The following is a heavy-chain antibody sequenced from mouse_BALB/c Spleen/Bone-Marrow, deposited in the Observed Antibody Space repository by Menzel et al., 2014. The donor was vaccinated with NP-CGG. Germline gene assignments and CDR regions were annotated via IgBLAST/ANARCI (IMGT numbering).Heavy chain of an antibody. Sequence: VKLQESGAELAKPGASVKMSCKASGYTFTSYWMHWVKQRPGQGLEWIGYINPSTGYTEYNQKFKDKATLTADKSSSTAYMQLSSLTSEDSAVYYCARGYYGSNLVYLGQGTLVTVSA. V-gene: IGHV1-7*01. CDR2: INPSTGYT. CDR3: ARGYYGSNLVY. CDR1: GYTFTSYW. D-gene: IGHD1-1*01. J-gene: IGHJ3*01.